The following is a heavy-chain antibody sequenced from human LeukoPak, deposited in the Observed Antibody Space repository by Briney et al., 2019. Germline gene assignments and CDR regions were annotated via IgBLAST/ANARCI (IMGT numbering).Heavy chain of an antibody. J-gene: IGHJ4*02. CDR2: IYYSGST. Sequence: PSETLSLTCTVSGGSISSSSYYWGWIRQPPGKGLEWIGSIYYSGSTYYNPSLKSRVTISVDTSKNQFSLKLSSVTAADRAVYYCARLPSRDGEVYYWGQGTLVTVSS. CDR1: GGSISSSSYY. V-gene: IGHV4-39*07. D-gene: IGHD2-2*01. CDR3: ARLPSRDGEVYY.